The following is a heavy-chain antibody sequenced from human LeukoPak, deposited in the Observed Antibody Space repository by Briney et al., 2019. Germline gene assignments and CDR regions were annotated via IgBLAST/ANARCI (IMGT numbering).Heavy chain of an antibody. Sequence: GGSLRLSCAASRLTPKTLVMHTVAQAPGKGLEWVATIWYDGSDKNYADSVKARFTISRDNSESTLYLQMNSLRAEDTAVYYCEKGRLSSFPFEYWGQRPLVTVSS. CDR2: IWYDGSDK. D-gene: IGHD2-15*01. CDR1: RLTPKTLV. CDR3: EKGRLSSFPFEY. J-gene: IGHJ4*02. V-gene: IGHV3-33*06.